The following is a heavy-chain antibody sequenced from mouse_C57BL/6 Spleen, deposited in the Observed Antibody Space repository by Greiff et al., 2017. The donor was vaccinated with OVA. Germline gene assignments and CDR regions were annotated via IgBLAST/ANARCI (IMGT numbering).Heavy chain of an antibody. V-gene: IGHV1-55*01. CDR1: GYTFTSYW. Sequence: QVQLQHPGAELVKPGASVKMSCKASGYTFTSYWITWVKQRPGQGLEWIGDIYPGSGSTNYNEKFKSKATLTVDTSSSTAYMQLSSLTSEDSAVYYCARRGNSPYAMDYWGQGTSVTVSS. CDR3: ARRGNSPYAMDY. J-gene: IGHJ4*01. D-gene: IGHD2-1*01. CDR2: IYPGSGST.